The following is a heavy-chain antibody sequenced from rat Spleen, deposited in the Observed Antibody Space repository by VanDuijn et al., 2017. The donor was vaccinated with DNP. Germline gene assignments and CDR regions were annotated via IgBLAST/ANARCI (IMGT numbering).Heavy chain of an antibody. D-gene: IGHD1-12*01. CDR1: GFTFSDYN. J-gene: IGHJ2*01. CDR2: ISYEGSST. Sequence: EVQLVESGGGLVQPGRSLKLSCAASGFTFSDYNMAWVRQAPKKGLEWVATISYEGSSTYYRESVKGRVTISRDNAKSTLYLQTDSLRSEDTATYYCTTLNFYASLAEYFDYLGQGVIVTVSS. V-gene: IGHV5-7*01. CDR3: TTLNFYASLAEYFDY.